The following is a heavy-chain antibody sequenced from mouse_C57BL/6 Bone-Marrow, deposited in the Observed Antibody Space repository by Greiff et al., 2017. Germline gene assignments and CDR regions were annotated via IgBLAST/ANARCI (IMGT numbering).Heavy chain of an antibody. CDR1: GYTFPSYW. J-gene: IGHJ3*01. CDR3: ARDGGYLPTWFAY. Sequence: QVQLQQPGAELVKPGASVTMSCKASGYTFPSYWITWVKQRPGQGLEWIGDIYPGSGSTNYNEKFTSKATLTVDTSSSTADMQLSSLTSEHSAVYYCARDGGYLPTWFAYWGQGTLGTVSA. D-gene: IGHD2-3*01. CDR2: IYPGSGST. V-gene: IGHV1-55*01.